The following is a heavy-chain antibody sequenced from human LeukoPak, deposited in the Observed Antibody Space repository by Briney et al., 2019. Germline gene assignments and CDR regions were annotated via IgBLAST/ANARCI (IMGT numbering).Heavy chain of an antibody. V-gene: IGHV3-23*01. CDR1: GFTLSSYE. D-gene: IGHD5-24*01. J-gene: IGHJ5*02. CDR3: AKERDNYPNNWFDP. Sequence: GGSLRLSCTVSGFTLSSYEMAWFRQAPGKGLEWVSAISNSATETYYADSVKGRFTISRDNSRDTLYLQMNSLRGDDTAVYYCAKERDNYPNNWFDPWGQGTLVTVSS. CDR2: ISNSATET.